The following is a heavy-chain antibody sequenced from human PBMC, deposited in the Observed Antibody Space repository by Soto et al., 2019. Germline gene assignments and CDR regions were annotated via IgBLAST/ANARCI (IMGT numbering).Heavy chain of an antibody. V-gene: IGHV4-34*12. CDR3: ARWAAGFDY. J-gene: IGHJ4*02. Sequence: PSETLSLTCAVYGGSFSDYYWSWIRQPPGKGLEWIGEIIHTGSTTYNPSLKSRVTITRDTSAITAYMELSSLRSEDTAVYYCARWAAGFDYWGQGTLVTVSS. CDR1: GGSFSDYY. D-gene: IGHD6-13*01. CDR2: IIHTGST.